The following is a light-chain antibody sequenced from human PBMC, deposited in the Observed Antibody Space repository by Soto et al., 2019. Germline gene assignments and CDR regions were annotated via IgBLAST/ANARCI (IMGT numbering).Light chain of an antibody. CDR3: QTWGTGLLV. J-gene: IGLJ3*02. V-gene: IGLV2-11*01. Sequence: QSALTQPRSVSGSPGQSVTISCTGTSSDVGGYNYVSWYQQHPGKAPKLMIYDVSKRPSGVPDRFSGSKSGNTASLTISGLQAEDEADYYCQTWGTGLLVFGGGTKVTVL. CDR2: DVS. CDR1: SSDVGGYNY.